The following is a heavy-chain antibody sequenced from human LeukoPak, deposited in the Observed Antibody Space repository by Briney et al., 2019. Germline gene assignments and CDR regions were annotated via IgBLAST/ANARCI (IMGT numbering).Heavy chain of an antibody. Sequence: SETLSLTCTVSGGSISSYYWSWIRQPPGKGLEWIGYIYYSGSTNYNPSLKSRVTISVDTSKNQFSLKLSSVTAADTAVYYCARAGYGFLEWLRSGYYYYYMDVWGKGTTVTVSS. CDR2: IYYSGST. CDR1: GGSISSYY. D-gene: IGHD3-3*01. V-gene: IGHV4-59*01. J-gene: IGHJ6*03. CDR3: ARAGYGFLEWLRSGYYYYYMDV.